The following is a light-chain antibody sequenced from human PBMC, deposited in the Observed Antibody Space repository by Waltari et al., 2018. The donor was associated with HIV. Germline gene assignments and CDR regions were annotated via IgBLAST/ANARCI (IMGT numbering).Light chain of an antibody. Sequence: QSALTQPRSVSGSPGQSVTISCTGTSSDVGGYNSVSWYQHHPGQAPKLMLYEGSKRPSGVPNRVSGSKADNTASLTISGLQAEDEADYDCCSYAGTYTWVFGGGTKLTVL. CDR3: CSYAGTYTWV. J-gene: IGLJ3*02. CDR2: EGS. CDR1: SSDVGGYNS. V-gene: IGLV2-11*01.